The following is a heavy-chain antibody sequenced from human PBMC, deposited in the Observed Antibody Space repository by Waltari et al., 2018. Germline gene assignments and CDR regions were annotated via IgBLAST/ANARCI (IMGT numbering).Heavy chain of an antibody. V-gene: IGHV4-61*09. D-gene: IGHD3-10*01. CDR2: ISSSGTT. CDR3: ARADYGSGSPLFDH. J-gene: IGHJ4*02. CDR1: GGSISSDNYY. Sequence: QVQLQESGPGLVKPSQTLSLTCTVSGGSISSDNYYWSWIRQPSGKGLQWIGYISSSGTTNYNPSLKSRVTMSVDMSKKQFSLNLSSVTAADTAVFYCARADYGSGSPLFDHWGQGILVTVSS.